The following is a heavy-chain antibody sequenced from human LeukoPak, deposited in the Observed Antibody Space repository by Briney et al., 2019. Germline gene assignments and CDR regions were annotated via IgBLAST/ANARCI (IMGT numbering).Heavy chain of an antibody. CDR3: ARKYDTGGYYYYYDMDV. D-gene: IGHD2-8*01. V-gene: IGHV1-69*13. Sequence: SVKVSCKASGGTFSSYAISWVRQAPGQGLEWMGGIIPIFGTANYAQKFQGRVTITADESTSTAYMELSSLRSEDTAVYYCARKYDTGGYYYYYDMDVWGQGTTVTVSS. CDR1: GGTFSSYA. CDR2: IIPIFGTA. J-gene: IGHJ6*02.